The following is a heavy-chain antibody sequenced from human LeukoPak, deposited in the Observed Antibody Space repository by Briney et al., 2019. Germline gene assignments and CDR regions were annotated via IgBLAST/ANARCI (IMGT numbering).Heavy chain of an antibody. CDR3: ARTSGPDEEFDY. CDR1: GYTFTSYG. Sequence: ASVKVSRKASGYTFTSYGISWVRQAPGQGLEWMGWISAYNGNTNYAQKLQGRVTMATDTSTSTAYMELRSLRSDDTAVYYCARTSGPDEEFDYWGQGTLVTVSS. J-gene: IGHJ4*02. V-gene: IGHV1-18*01. D-gene: IGHD5-12*01. CDR2: ISAYNGNT.